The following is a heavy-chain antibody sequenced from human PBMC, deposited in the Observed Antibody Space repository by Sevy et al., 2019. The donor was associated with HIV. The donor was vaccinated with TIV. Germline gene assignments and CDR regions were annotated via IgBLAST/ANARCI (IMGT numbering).Heavy chain of an antibody. CDR2: IGTAGDT. D-gene: IGHD6-19*01. J-gene: IGHJ4*02. Sequence: GGSLRLSCAASGFTFSSYDMHWVRQATGKGLEWVSAIGTAGDTYYPGSVKGRFTISRENAKNSLYLQMNSLRVGDTAVYYCARAYSSGWYDYWGQGTLVTVYS. CDR3: ARAYSSGWYDY. CDR1: GFTFSSYD. V-gene: IGHV3-13*01.